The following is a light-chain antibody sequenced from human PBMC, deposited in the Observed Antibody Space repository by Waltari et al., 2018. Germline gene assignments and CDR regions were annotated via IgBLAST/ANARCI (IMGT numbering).Light chain of an antibody. J-gene: IGLJ2*01. V-gene: IGLV2-14*03. CDR2: DVS. Sequence: QSALTQPASVSGSPGQSITISCTGTSSDVGAYNYVSWYQQHPGKAPKLMIYDVSNRPSGVSNRFSGSKSGNTASLTISGLQAEDEAHYYCSSYTSRGTVVFGGGTKLTVL. CDR1: SSDVGAYNY. CDR3: SSYTSRGTVV.